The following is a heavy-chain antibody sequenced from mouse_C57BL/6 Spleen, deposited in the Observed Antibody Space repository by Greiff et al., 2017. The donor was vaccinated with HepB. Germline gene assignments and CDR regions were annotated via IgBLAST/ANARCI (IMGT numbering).Heavy chain of an antibody. Sequence: EVNVVESGGGLVKPGGSLKLSCAASGFTFSSYAMSWVRQTPEKRLEWVATISDGGSYTYYPDNVKGRFTISRDNAKNNLYLQMSHLKSEDTAMYYCARDGYNMDYWGQGTSVTVSS. V-gene: IGHV5-4*01. CDR3: ARDGYNMDY. J-gene: IGHJ4*01. CDR1: GFTFSSYA. CDR2: ISDGGSYT. D-gene: IGHD1-3*01.